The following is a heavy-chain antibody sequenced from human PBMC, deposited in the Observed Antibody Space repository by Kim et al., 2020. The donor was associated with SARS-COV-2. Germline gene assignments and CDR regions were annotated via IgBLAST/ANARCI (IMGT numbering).Heavy chain of an antibody. Sequence: SETLSLTCTVSGGSISSSSYYWGWIRQPPGKGLEWIGSIYYSGSTYYNPSLKSRVTISVDTSKNQFSLKLSSVTAADTAVYYCARQPTKALTGSWFDPWGQGTLVTVSS. CDR2: IYYSGST. V-gene: IGHV4-39*01. D-gene: IGHD3-9*01. J-gene: IGHJ5*02. CDR1: GGSISSSSYY. CDR3: ARQPTKALTGSWFDP.